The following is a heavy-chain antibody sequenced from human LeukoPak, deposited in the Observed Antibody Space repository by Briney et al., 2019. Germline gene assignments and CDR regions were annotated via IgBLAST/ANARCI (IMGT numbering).Heavy chain of an antibody. D-gene: IGHD1-1*01. Sequence: GGSLRLSCAASGFTFNKYAMTWVRQAPGKGMVWVAVISASGDNTDYADSVKGRFTISRDNSKNTLSLQMNSLRVEDTAVYYCAKVVGTGTTPTDYWGQGTLVTVSS. V-gene: IGHV3-23*01. CDR2: ISASGDNT. CDR1: GFTFNKYA. J-gene: IGHJ4*02. CDR3: AKVVGTGTTPTDY.